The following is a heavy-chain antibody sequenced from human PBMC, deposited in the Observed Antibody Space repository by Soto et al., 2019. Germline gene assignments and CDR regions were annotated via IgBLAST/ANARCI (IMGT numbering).Heavy chain of an antibody. J-gene: IGHJ4*02. CDR3: AKALGELSPESSDY. CDR2: ISYDGSDK. Sequence: QVQLVESGGGVVQPGRSLRLSCAASGFTFSSYAMHWVRQAPGKGLEWVAVISYDGSDKYYADSVKGRFTISRDNSXNTLNLQMNSLRADDTAVYYCAKALGELSPESSDYWGQGTLITVSS. D-gene: IGHD3-16*02. V-gene: IGHV3-30*18. CDR1: GFTFSSYA.